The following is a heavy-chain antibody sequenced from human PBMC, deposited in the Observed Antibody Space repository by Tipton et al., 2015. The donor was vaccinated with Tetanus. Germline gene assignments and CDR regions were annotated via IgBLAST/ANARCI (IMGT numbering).Heavy chain of an antibody. Sequence: LRLSCAVSGESFSGHYWSWIRQAPGQGLEWVGEISASGSTNYNPSLESRITMSVDTTKKRISLRLASLMAADTAVYFCARSIAAAAVWPYDFWGQGTLVTVTS. D-gene: IGHD6-13*01. CDR3: ARSIAAAAVWPYDF. CDR2: ISASGST. V-gene: IGHV4-34*01. J-gene: IGHJ4*02. CDR1: GESFSGHY.